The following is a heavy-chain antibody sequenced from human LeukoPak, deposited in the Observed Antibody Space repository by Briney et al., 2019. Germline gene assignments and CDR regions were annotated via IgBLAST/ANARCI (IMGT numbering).Heavy chain of an antibody. D-gene: IGHD1-1*01. CDR2: VTNSGGST. CDR1: VFIFSMYA. J-gene: IGHJ4*02. V-gene: IGHV3-23*01. CDR3: VQETGHNWGYLDY. Sequence: WGSLRLSCAASVFIFSMYAMSWVRQAPGKGLEWVSSVTNSGGSTYYADSVKGRFAISRDNSKNTLYLQMNTLRADDTAVYYCVQETGHNWGYLDYWGQGTLVTVSS.